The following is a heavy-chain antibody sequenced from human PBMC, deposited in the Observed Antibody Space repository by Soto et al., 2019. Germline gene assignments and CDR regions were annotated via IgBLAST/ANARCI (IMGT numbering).Heavy chain of an antibody. D-gene: IGHD4-17*01. V-gene: IGHV4-34*01. CDR3: AVGTTGGDYVRAWFDP. CDR1: GGSFSGYY. CDR2: INHSGST. Sequence: QVQLQQWGAGLLKPSETLSLTCAVYGGSFSGYYWSWIRQPPGKGLEWIGEINHSGSTNYNPSLKRRVTISVDTLKNQFSLKLSSVTAADTAVYYCAVGTTGGDYVRAWFDPWGQGTLVTVSS. J-gene: IGHJ5*02.